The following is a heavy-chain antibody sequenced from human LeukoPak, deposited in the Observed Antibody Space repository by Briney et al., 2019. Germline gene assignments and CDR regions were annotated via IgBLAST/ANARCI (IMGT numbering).Heavy chain of an antibody. D-gene: IGHD3-3*01. J-gene: IGHJ4*02. CDR1: GYTFTGYC. CDR3: AREDPYYDFWSGSPAFDY. V-gene: IGHV1-2*02. Sequence: GASVKVSCKASGYTFTGYCMHWVRQAPGQGLEWMGWINPNSGGTNYAQKFQGRVTMTRDTSISTAYMELSRLRSDDTAVYYCAREDPYYDFWSGSPAFDYWGQGTLVTVSS. CDR2: INPNSGGT.